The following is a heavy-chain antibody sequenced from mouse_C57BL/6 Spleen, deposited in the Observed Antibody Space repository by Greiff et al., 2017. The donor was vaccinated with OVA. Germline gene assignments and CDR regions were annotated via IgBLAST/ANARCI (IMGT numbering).Heavy chain of an antibody. CDR1: GYTFTSYG. J-gene: IGHJ2*01. CDR3: ARYHDGYYPRFDY. V-gene: IGHV1-81*01. Sequence: VKLLESGAELARPGASVKLSCKASGYTFTSYGISWVKQRTGQGLEWIGEIYPRSGNTYYNEKFKGKATLTADKSSSTAYMELRSLTSEDSAVYFCARYHDGYYPRFDYWGQGTTLTVSS. CDR2: IYPRSGNT. D-gene: IGHD2-3*01.